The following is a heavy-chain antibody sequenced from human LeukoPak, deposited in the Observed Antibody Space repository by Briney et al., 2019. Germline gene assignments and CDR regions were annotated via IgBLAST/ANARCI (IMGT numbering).Heavy chain of an antibody. D-gene: IGHD4-17*01. CDR1: GGSISSSSYY. V-gene: IGHV4-39*07. J-gene: IGHJ6*03. CDR2: IYYSGST. Sequence: SETLSLTCTVSGGSISSSSYYWGWIRQPPGKGLEWIGSIYYSGSTNYNPSLKSRVTISVDTSKNQFSLKLSSVTAADTAVYYYARRRGGDYGMYYYYYMDVWGKGTTVTVSS. CDR3: ARRRGGDYGMYYYYYMDV.